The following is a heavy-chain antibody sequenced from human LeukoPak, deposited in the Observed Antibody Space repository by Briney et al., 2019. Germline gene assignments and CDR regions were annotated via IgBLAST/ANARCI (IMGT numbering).Heavy chain of an antibody. Sequence: PGGSLRLSCEASGFTFSNYGMNWVRQAPGKGLEWVSYIRPNDGTTHYADSVKGRFTISRDNAKNSLYLQMNSLRAGDTAVYYCASDKLDYWGQGTLVTVSS. CDR3: ASDKLDY. J-gene: IGHJ4*02. V-gene: IGHV3-48*01. CDR2: IRPNDGTT. CDR1: GFTFSNYG.